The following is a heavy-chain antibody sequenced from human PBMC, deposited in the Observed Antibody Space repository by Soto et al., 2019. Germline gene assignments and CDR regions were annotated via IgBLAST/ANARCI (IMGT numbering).Heavy chain of an antibody. V-gene: IGHV4-39*02. J-gene: IGHJ5*02. CDR1: GGSISSSAYF. CDR3: SRRAPEGFDP. CDR2: IDYRGTI. Sequence: QLRLQESGPGLARPSETLSLTCTVSGGSISSSAYFWAWIRQPPGKGLEWIASIDYRGTIYYNPSLKSRVTISVDTSKNHISLKLDSVTAAYTAVYYCSRRAPEGFDPWGQGILVNVSS.